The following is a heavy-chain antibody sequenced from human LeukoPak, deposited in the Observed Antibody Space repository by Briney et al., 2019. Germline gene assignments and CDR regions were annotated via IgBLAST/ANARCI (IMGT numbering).Heavy chain of an antibody. CDR3: ARLRGSYGGDAFDI. D-gene: IGHD1-26*01. CDR2: INTSGNT. J-gene: IGHJ3*02. Sequence: SETLSLTCVSGGSISSGSYYWTWIRQPAGKGLEWIGRINTSGNTNYNPSLKSRVTISVDTSKNQFSLKLSSVTAADTAVFYCARLRGSYGGDAFDIWGQGTMVTVSS. CDR1: GGSISSGSYY. V-gene: IGHV4-61*02.